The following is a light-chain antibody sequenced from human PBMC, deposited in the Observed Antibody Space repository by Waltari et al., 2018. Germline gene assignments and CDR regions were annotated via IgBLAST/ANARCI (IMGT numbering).Light chain of an antibody. CDR3: QAGSTWPPALT. J-gene: IGKJ4*01. CDR2: DAS. V-gene: IGKV3-11*01. Sequence: EIVLTQSPVTVSLSPGYRATLSCRPSHNINTYLAWYQHKPGQAPRLLIYDASNRARGVPARISGSGSGTDFALTISSLEAEDSAVYYCQAGSTWPPALTFGGGSKVEIK. CDR1: HNINTY.